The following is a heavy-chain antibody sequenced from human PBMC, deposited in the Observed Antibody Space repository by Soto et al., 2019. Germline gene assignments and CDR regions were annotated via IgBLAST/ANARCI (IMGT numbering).Heavy chain of an antibody. CDR1: GFTFSSYA. CDR2: ISGSGGST. D-gene: IGHD3-16*01. V-gene: IGHV3-23*01. Sequence: PGGSLRLSCAASGFTFSSYAMSWVRQAPGKGLEWVSAISGSGGSTYYADSVKGRFTISRDNSKNTLYLQMNSLRAEDTAVYYCAKDFYDYVWGIDFDYWGQGTLVTVSS. J-gene: IGHJ4*02. CDR3: AKDFYDYVWGIDFDY.